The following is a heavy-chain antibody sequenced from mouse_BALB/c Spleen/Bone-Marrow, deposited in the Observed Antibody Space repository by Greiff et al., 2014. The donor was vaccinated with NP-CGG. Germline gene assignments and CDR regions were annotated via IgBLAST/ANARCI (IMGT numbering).Heavy chain of an antibody. Sequence: EVPLQESGAALVRSGASVKLSCPASGLPIHYSYLPLVTPRPAQGLEWLGWIAPWNGDTEYAPKFQAKATVTADTSSNTAYLQLNSLPSEDTAVYYCSVLETGGFASWGQGTLSLSLQ. CDR3: SVLETGGFAS. CDR2: IAPWNGDT. CDR1: GLPIHYSY. J-gene: IGHJ3*01. V-gene: IGHV14-4*02.